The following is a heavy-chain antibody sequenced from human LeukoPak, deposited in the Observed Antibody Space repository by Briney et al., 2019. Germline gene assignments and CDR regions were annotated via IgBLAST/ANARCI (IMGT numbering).Heavy chain of an antibody. D-gene: IGHD6-13*01. Sequence: ASVKVSCKASGYTFTSYDINWVRQATGQGLEWMGWMNPNSGNTGYAQKFQGRVTMTRNTSISTAYMELSSLRSEDTAVYYCAREPKRYSSSWFSFDYWGQGTLVTVSS. J-gene: IGHJ4*02. CDR3: AREPKRYSSSWFSFDY. CDR2: MNPNSGNT. CDR1: GYTFTSYD. V-gene: IGHV1-8*01.